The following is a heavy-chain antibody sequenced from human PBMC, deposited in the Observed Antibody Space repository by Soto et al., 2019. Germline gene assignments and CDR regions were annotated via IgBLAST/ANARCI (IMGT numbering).Heavy chain of an antibody. CDR1: GYTFSSYG. V-gene: IGHV1-18*01. CDR2: ISAYNGNT. CDR3: ARDSPPVDY. J-gene: IGHJ4*02. Sequence: QVQLVQSGAEVKKPGASVKVSCKASGYTFSSYGISWVRQAPGQGLEWMGWISAYNGNTKYAQKIQGRVTMTTDTSXSXXXMXLRSLRSDDTAVYYCARDSPPVDYWGQGTLVTVSS.